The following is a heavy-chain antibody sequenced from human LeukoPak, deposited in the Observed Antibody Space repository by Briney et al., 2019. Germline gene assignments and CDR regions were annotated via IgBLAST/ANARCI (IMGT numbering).Heavy chain of an antibody. CDR3: ARDNGMGRFDP. CDR2: ITTDGSIT. V-gene: IGHV3-74*01. D-gene: IGHD1-14*01. J-gene: IGHJ5*02. Sequence: GGSLRLSCAASGFTCSNYWMHWVRQAPGKGLVWVSRITTDGSITSCADSVKGRFTISRDNAKNTVYLQMNSLRAEDTAMYYCARDNGMGRFDPWGPGTLVTVSS. CDR1: GFTCSNYW.